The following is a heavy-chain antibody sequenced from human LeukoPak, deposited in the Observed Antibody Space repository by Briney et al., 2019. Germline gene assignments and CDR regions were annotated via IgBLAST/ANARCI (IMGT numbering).Heavy chain of an antibody. V-gene: IGHV3-30*04. D-gene: IGHD2-2*01. CDR1: GFTFSSYA. CDR2: ISYDGSNK. CDR3: ARTPDSAVPYLDY. J-gene: IGHJ4*02. Sequence: GGSLRLSCAASGFTFSSYAMHWVRQAPGKGLEWVAVISYDGSNKYYADSVKGRFTISRDNSKNTLYLQMNSLRAEDTAVYYCARTPDSAVPYLDYWGQGTLVTVS.